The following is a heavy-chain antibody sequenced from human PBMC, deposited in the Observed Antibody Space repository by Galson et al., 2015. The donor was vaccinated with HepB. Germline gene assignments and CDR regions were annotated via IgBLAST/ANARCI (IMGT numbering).Heavy chain of an antibody. CDR2: IIPIFGTA. V-gene: IGHV1-69*01. D-gene: IGHD2-2*01. CDR1: GGTFSSYA. Sequence: SCKASGGTFSSYAISWVRQAPGQGLEWMGGIIPIFGTANYAQKFQGRVTITADESTSTAYMELSSLRSEDTAVYYCARGVVVPAANLLDYYYYYYMDVWGKGTTVTVSS. J-gene: IGHJ6*03. CDR3: ARGVVVPAANLLDYYYYYYMDV.